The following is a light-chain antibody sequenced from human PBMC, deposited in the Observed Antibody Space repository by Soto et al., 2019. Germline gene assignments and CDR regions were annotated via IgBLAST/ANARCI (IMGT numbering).Light chain of an antibody. J-gene: IGKJ1*01. CDR3: QQYNSYTWT. CDR1: QSLNFNF. CDR2: AAS. V-gene: IGKV3-20*01. Sequence: EIVLTQSPGTLSLFPGERATVSCTASQSLNFNFLGWYQKKSGQAPRLLIYAASTRATGIPDRFSGSGSGIDFTLTISSLQPDDFATYYCQQYNSYTWTFGQGTKV.